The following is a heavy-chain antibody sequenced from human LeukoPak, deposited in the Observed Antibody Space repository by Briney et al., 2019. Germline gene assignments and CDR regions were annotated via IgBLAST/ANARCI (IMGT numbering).Heavy chain of an antibody. CDR1: GGSVSSGSYS. Sequence: SETLSLTCTVSGGSVSSGSYSWSWIRQPPGKGLEGRGHIYYSGSTNYNPSLKSRVTISVDTSKNQFSLKLSSVTAADTAAYYCARDYAYCGGDCYFYLDYWGQGTLVTVSS. J-gene: IGHJ4*02. D-gene: IGHD2-21*02. CDR2: IYYSGST. CDR3: ARDYAYCGGDCYFYLDY. V-gene: IGHV4-61*01.